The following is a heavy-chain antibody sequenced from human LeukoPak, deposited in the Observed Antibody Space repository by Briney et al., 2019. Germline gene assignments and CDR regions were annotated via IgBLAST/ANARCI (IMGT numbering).Heavy chain of an antibody. Sequence: GGSLRLSCAAAGLSFSDYYMSWIRVAPGKGMECVSYISGGGSAAYCADSVKGRFTISRDNAKNSVYPEMNSLRVEDTGVYFCATWERALDTWGQGTLVTVPS. CDR2: ISGGGSAA. CDR1: GLSFSDYY. J-gene: IGHJ5*02. V-gene: IGHV3-11*04. D-gene: IGHD1-26*01. CDR3: ATWERALDT.